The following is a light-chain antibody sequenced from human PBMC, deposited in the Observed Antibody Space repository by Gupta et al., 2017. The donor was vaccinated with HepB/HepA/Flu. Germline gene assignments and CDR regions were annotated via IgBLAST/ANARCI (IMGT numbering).Light chain of an antibody. CDR1: RSYVGGYNY. J-gene: IGLJ2*01. CDR3: SLYTSRSTLVV. CDR2: DVS. V-gene: IGLV2-14*01. Sequence: QSALTQPASVSGSPGQSITISCTGTRSYVGGYNYVSWYQKLQGKAPKLMLYDVSNRPSGFSKRFSGYKSGNKDFLIISGLKAEDESDDSCSLYTSRSTLVVFGGWTQLPVL.